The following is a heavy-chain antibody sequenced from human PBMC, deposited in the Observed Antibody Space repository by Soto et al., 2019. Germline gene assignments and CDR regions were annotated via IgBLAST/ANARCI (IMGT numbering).Heavy chain of an antibody. D-gene: IGHD6-13*01. CDR2: INTSGGSA. CDR3: ARTSMLVERFDF. V-gene: IGHV1-46*01. CDR1: GYTFTTYN. J-gene: IGHJ4*02. Sequence: PGPSVKVSCKSSGYTFTTYNMHWVRQAPGQGLEWMGIINTSGGSATYAQKFQGRVVMTRDTSISTAYMELNSLSSDDTAVYYCARTSMLVERFDFWGQGTQVTVSS.